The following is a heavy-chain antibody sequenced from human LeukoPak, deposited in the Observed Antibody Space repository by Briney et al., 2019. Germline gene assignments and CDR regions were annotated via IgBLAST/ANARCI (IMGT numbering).Heavy chain of an antibody. D-gene: IGHD6-13*01. J-gene: IGHJ3*02. CDR3: AKEGDSSSWSRDAFDI. V-gene: IGHV3-23*01. Sequence: PGGSLRLSCAASGFTFSSYAMSWVRQAPGKGLEWVSAISGSGGSTYYADSVKGRFTISRDNSKNTLYLQMNSLRAEDTAVYYCAKEGDSSSWSRDAFDIWGQRTMVTVSS. CDR1: GFTFSSYA. CDR2: ISGSGGST.